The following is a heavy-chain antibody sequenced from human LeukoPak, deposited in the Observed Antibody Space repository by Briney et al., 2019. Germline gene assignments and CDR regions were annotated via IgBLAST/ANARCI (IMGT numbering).Heavy chain of an antibody. Sequence: GGSRRLSCAASGFTVITNDMSWVPQAPGKGLEWVSVLYSDGNTKYADSVQGRFTLSRDNSKNTLYLEMNSLSPDDTAVYYCARGVGPLAANTLAYWGQGTLVTVSS. D-gene: IGHD3-16*01. CDR2: LYSDGNT. J-gene: IGHJ4*02. V-gene: IGHV3-53*01. CDR3: ARGVGPLAANTLAY. CDR1: GFTVITND.